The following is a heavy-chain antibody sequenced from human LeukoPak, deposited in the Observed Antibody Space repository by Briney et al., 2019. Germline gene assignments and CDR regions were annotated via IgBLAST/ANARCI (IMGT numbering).Heavy chain of an antibody. V-gene: IGHV3-11*01. D-gene: IGHD6-6*01. CDR2: ISSSGSTI. CDR1: GFTFSDYY. Sequence: GGSLRLSCAASGFTFSDYYMSWTRQAPGKGLEWVSYISSSGSTIYYADSVKGRFTISRDNAKNSLYLQMNSLRAEDTAVYYCARDKTIAARPEYYFDYWGQGTLVTVSS. J-gene: IGHJ4*02. CDR3: ARDKTIAARPEYYFDY.